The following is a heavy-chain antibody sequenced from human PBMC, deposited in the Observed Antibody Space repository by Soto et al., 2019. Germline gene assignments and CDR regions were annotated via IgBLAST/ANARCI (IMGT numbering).Heavy chain of an antibody. CDR2: ISGDSGNT. J-gene: IGHJ4*01. CDR1: GYMFTKSA. Sequence: ASVKVSCKASGYMFTKSAMHWVRQAPGQRLEWMGWISGDSGNTKYSPKLQDRVTITRDTSASTAYMELSSLRSEDTALYYCARDGVAAGNINFDYWGQGTLVTISS. D-gene: IGHD6-19*01. V-gene: IGHV1-3*01. CDR3: ARDGVAAGNINFDY.